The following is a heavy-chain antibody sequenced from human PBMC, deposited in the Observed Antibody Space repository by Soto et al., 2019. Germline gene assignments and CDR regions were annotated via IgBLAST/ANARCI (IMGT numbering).Heavy chain of an antibody. V-gene: IGHV3-30*02. D-gene: IGHD2-21*01. CDR1: GFTFSSYG. J-gene: IGHJ4*02. Sequence: GGSLRLSCAASGFTFSSYGMHWVRQAPGKGLEWVAVIWYDGSNKYYADSVKGRFTISRDNSKNTLYLQMNSLRAEDTAVYYCAGLGETAYFDNWGQGTLVTVSS. CDR2: IWYDGSNK. CDR3: AGLGETAYFDN.